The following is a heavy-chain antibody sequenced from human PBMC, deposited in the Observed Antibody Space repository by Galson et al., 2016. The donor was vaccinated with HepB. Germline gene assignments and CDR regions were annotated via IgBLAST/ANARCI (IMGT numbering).Heavy chain of an antibody. D-gene: IGHD4-17*01. J-gene: IGHJ4*02. V-gene: IGHV1-46*03. CDR2: TNPSDITT. CDR1: GCIFSNYH. CDR3: ARDRTVTTLLHY. Sequence: SVKVSCKASGCIFSNYHLHWVRQAPGQGLEWMGATNPSDITTNYAQKFQGRVTMTSDTATSTVYMELSRLRSDDTAVYYCARDRTVTTLLHYWGQGTLVTVSS.